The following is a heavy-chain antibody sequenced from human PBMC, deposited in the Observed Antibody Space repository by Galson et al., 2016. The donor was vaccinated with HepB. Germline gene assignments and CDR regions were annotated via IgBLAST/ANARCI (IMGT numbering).Heavy chain of an antibody. Sequence: SLRLSCAASGFTFADYAMHWVRQAPGKGLERVSGLSWNSGIRVYADSVKGRFTISRDNADNSLYLQMNSLRVEDTALYYCAKGWGYYVSDAFEIWGRGTMVTVSS. CDR3: AKGWGYYVSDAFEI. CDR1: GFTFADYA. D-gene: IGHD2-15*01. J-gene: IGHJ3*02. CDR2: LSWNSGIR. V-gene: IGHV3-9*01.